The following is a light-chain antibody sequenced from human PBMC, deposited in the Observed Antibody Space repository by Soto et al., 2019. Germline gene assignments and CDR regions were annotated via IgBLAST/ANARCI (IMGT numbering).Light chain of an antibody. V-gene: IGLV2-8*01. J-gene: IGLJ1*01. CDR1: SSDVGGYNY. CDR3: SSYTSSSLYV. Sequence: QSALTQPPSASGSPGQSVTISCTGTSSDVGGYNYVSWYQQHPGKVPKLMIYEVSKRPSGVPDRFSGSKSGNTASLTISGLQAEDEADYYCSSYTSSSLYVFGTGTKVTVL. CDR2: EVS.